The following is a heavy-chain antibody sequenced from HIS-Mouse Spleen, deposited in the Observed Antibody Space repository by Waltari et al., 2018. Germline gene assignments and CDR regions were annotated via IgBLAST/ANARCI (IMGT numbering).Heavy chain of an antibody. D-gene: IGHD5-12*01. CDR2: ISSSSSYI. CDR3: ACTEYSGYDYFDY. J-gene: IGHJ4*02. CDR1: GFTFSSYS. Sequence: EVQLVESGGGLVKPGGSLRLSCAASGFTFSSYSMNWVRQAPGKGLEWVLSISSSSSYIYYADSVKGRFTISRDNAKNSLYLQMNSLRAEDTAVYYCACTEYSGYDYFDYWGQGTLVTVSS. V-gene: IGHV3-21*01.